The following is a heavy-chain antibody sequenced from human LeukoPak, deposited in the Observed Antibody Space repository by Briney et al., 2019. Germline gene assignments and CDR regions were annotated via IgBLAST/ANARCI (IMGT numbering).Heavy chain of an antibody. J-gene: IGHJ6*03. CDR3: AKDLFSGSSWYDYMDV. Sequence: GGSLKLSCAASGFTFSSYAMIWVRQAPGKGLEWVSAISGSGGRTYYADSVKGRFTISRDNSKNTLYLQMKSLRAEDTAVYYCAKDLFSGSSWYDYMDVWGKGTTVTVSS. CDR2: ISGSGGRT. V-gene: IGHV3-23*01. D-gene: IGHD6-13*01. CDR1: GFTFSSYA.